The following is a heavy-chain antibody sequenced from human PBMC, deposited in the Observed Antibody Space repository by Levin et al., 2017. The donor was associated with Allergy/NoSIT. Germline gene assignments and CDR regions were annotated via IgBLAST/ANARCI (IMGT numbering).Heavy chain of an antibody. Sequence: KISCKASGGTFSSYAISWVRQAPGQGLEWMGGIIPIFGTANYAQKFQGRVTITADKSTSTAYMELSSLRSEDTAVYYCAVRYCSGGSCYSWFDPWGQGTLVTVSS. J-gene: IGHJ5*02. D-gene: IGHD2-15*01. CDR3: AVRYCSGGSCYSWFDP. V-gene: IGHV1-69*06. CDR1: GGTFSSYA. CDR2: IIPIFGTA.